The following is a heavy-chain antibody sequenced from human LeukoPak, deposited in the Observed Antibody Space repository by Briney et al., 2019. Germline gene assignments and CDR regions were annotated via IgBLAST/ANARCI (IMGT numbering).Heavy chain of an antibody. J-gene: IGHJ3*02. CDR2: FDPEDGET. D-gene: IGHD3-16*01. V-gene: IGHV1-24*01. CDR1: GYTLTELS. CDR3: PTDYGKTEQAFDI. Sequence: GASVKVSCKVSGYTLTELSMHWVRQAPGKGLEWMGGFDPEDGETIYAQKFQDRVTMTEDTSTDTAYMELSSLRSEDTAVYYCPTDYGKTEQAFDIWGQGTMVTVSS.